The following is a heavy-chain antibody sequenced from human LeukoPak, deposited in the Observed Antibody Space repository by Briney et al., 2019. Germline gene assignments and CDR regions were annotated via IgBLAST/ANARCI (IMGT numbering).Heavy chain of an antibody. CDR1: GFTFSSYV. J-gene: IGHJ4*02. Sequence: GGSLRLSCAASGFTFSSYVMSWVRQAPGKGLEWVSGIGGSGGMTYYADSVKGRFTISRDNSKNTLYLEMNSLRVEDTAIYYCAKWGGDSGAEQWLVLDYWGQGTLVTVSS. D-gene: IGHD6-19*01. CDR3: AKWGGDSGAEQWLVLDY. V-gene: IGHV3-23*01. CDR2: IGGSGGMT.